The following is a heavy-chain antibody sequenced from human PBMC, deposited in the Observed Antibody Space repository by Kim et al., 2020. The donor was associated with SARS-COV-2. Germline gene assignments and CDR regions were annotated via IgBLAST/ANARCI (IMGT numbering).Heavy chain of an antibody. CDR1: GFTFSSYW. D-gene: IGHD6-13*01. CDR2: IKQDGSEK. Sequence: GVSLRLSCAASGFTFSSYWMSWVRQAPGKGLEWVANIKQDGSEKYYVDSVKGRFTISRDNAKNSLYLQMNSLRAEDTAVYYCARDPIAAAGTFDYWGQGTLVTVSS. J-gene: IGHJ4*02. V-gene: IGHV3-7*03. CDR3: ARDPIAAAGTFDY.